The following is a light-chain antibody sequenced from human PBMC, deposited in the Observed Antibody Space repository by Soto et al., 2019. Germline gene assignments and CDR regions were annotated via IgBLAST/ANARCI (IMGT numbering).Light chain of an antibody. V-gene: IGLV2-14*01. J-gene: IGLJ3*02. Sequence: QSALTQPASVSGSPGQSITISCTGVSSDVGGYYFVSWYQHHPGKAPKLLIYEVSNRPSGVSNRFSGSKSGNTASLTISGLQAEDEADYYCSSYTSSDTLGVFGGGTKLTVL. CDR3: SSYTSSDTLGV. CDR2: EVS. CDR1: SSDVGGYYF.